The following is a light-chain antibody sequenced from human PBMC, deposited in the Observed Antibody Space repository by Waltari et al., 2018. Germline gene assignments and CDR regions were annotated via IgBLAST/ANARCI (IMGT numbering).Light chain of an antibody. J-gene: IGKJ2*01. V-gene: IGKV4-1*01. CDR3: QQYYSSLPYT. CDR2: WAS. CDR1: QSVLYSSNNKNY. Sequence: DIVMTQSPDSLAVSLGERATINCKSSQSVLYSSNNKNYLAWYQQKPGQPPKLLIYWASTRGSGVPDRFSGSGSETDFTLTISSLQAEDVAVYYCQQYYSSLPYTFGQGTKLEIK.